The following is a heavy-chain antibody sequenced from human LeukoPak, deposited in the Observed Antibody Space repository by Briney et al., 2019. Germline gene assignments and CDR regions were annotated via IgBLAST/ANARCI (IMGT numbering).Heavy chain of an antibody. CDR2: INPNSGGT. J-gene: IGHJ4*02. D-gene: IGHD3-22*01. CDR1: GYTFTGYY. Sequence: ASVKVSCKASGYTFTGYYMHWVRQAPGQGLEWMGWINPNSGGTNYAQKSQGRVTMTRDTSISTAYMELSRLRSDDTAVYYCARSTYYYDSSGYTMSNFDYWGQGTLVTVSS. CDR3: ARSTYYYDSSGYTMSNFDY. V-gene: IGHV1-2*02.